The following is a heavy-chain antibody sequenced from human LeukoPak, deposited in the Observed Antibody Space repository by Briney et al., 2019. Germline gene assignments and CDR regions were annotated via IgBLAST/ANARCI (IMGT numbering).Heavy chain of an antibody. J-gene: IGHJ4*02. Sequence: KPSETPSLTCTVSGGSISSGGYYWSWIRQHPGKGLEWIGYIYYSGSTYYNPSLKSRVTISVDTSKNQFSLKLSSVTAADTAVYFCASGTAVATFDCWGQGTLVTVSS. D-gene: IGHD4-17*01. CDR2: IYYSGST. CDR3: ASGTAVATFDC. CDR1: GGSISSGGYY. V-gene: IGHV4-31*03.